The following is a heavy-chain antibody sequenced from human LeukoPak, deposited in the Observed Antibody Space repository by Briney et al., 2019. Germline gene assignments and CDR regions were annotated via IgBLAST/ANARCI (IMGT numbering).Heavy chain of an antibody. CDR3: ATSNYYNGMDV. J-gene: IGHJ6*02. Sequence: RAGGSLRLSCAGSGGSISTYYWTWIRQPPGKGLEWIGHIYYSGSTNYNPSLKSRVTMSIDTPKRQFSLKLTSVTAADTAVYYCATSNYYNGMDVWGQGTTVTVSS. V-gene: IGHV4-59*08. CDR2: IYYSGST. CDR1: GGSISTYY.